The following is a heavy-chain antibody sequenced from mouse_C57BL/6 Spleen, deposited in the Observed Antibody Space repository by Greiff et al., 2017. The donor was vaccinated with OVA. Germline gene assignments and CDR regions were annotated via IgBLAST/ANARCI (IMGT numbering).Heavy chain of an antibody. V-gene: IGHV1-26*01. CDR1: GYTFTDYY. J-gene: IGHJ2*01. CDR2: INPNNGGT. D-gene: IGHD4-1*01. CDR3: ARRELTGFDY. Sequence: VQLQQSGPELVKPGASVKISCKASGYTFTDYYMNWVKQSHGKSLEWIGDINPNNGGTSYNQKFKGKATLTVDKSSSTAYMELRSLTSEDSAVYYCARRELTGFDYWGQGTTLTVSS.